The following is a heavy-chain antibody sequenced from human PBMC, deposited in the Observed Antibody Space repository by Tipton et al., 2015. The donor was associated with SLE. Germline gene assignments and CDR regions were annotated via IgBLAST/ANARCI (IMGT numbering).Heavy chain of an antibody. CDR3: ARLEYYGLGTYHS. D-gene: IGHD3-10*01. V-gene: IGHV4-39*02. CDR2: ISSSGST. Sequence: LRLSCSVSGGSISGSNSFWGWVRQPPGKGLEWIATISSSGSTHYNPSLESRITISVDTSKNHFSLMMNSVTAADTSVYYCARLEYYGLGTYHSWGLGTLVTVSS. CDR1: GGSISGSNSF. J-gene: IGHJ5*02.